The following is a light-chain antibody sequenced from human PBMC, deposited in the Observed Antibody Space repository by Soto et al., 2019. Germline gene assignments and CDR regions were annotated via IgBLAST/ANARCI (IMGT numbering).Light chain of an antibody. CDR1: QSISNW. J-gene: IGKJ1*01. CDR3: QQYNSYSPWT. Sequence: DIQMTQSPSTRSASIWDRVTITFRASQSISNWLAWLQQKPGKAPKVLIFDASNLGSGVPSRFSGSGSGTEFTLTISSLQPGDFGNYYCQQYNSYSPWTFGQGTRWIS. CDR2: DAS. V-gene: IGKV1-5*01.